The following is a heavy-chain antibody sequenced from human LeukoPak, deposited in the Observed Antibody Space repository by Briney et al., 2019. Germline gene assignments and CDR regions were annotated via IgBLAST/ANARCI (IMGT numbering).Heavy chain of an antibody. CDR3: AASITIFGVWFDP. D-gene: IGHD3-3*01. J-gene: IGHJ5*02. CDR2: INPSGGST. V-gene: IGHV1-46*03. Sequence: ASVKVPCKASGYTFTSYYMHWVRQAPGQGLEWMGIINPSGGSTSYAQKFQGRVTMTRDTSTSTVYMELSSLRSEDTAVYYCAASITIFGVWFDPWGQGTLVTVSS. CDR1: GYTFTSYY.